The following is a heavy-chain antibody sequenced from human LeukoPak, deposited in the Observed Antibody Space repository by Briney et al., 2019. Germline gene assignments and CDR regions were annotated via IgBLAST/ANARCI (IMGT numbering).Heavy chain of an antibody. CDR1: GFTFSSYA. D-gene: IGHD3-10*01. Sequence: GGSLRLSCAASGFTFSSYAMSWVRQAPGKGLEWVSSISGSGDNTYYADSVKGRFTISRDNSKNTLYLQMNSLRAEDTAVYYCAKFISNGFDIWGQGTMVTVSS. CDR2: ISGSGDNT. CDR3: AKFISNGFDI. V-gene: IGHV3-23*01. J-gene: IGHJ3*02.